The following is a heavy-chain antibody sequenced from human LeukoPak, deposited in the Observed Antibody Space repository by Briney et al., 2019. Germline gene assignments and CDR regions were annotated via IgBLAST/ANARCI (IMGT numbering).Heavy chain of an antibody. D-gene: IGHD6-13*01. Sequence: GGSLRLSCAASGFTFSSYGMHWVRQAPGKGLGWVAFIRYDGSNKYYADSVKGRFTISRDNSKNTLYLLMNSLRAEHTAMYYCAKDLEGAAASFDYWGQGTLVTVSS. J-gene: IGHJ4*02. V-gene: IGHV3-30*02. CDR1: GFTFSSYG. CDR2: IRYDGSNK. CDR3: AKDLEGAAASFDY.